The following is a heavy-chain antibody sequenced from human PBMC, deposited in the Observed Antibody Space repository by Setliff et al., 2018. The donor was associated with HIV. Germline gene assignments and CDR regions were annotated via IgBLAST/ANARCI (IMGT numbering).Heavy chain of an antibody. J-gene: IGHJ4*02. CDR2: VTPSGGST. Sequence: ASVKVSCKSSGYTLTNYYIHWVRQAPGQGLEWLGMVTPSGGSTAYAQKFQGIVTMTKDTSTNTVYMDLSGLRSDDTAVYYCARDRTAGNTYDYAYWGQGTLVTVSS. CDR1: GYTLTNYY. V-gene: IGHV1-46*01. D-gene: IGHD3-16*01. CDR3: ARDRTAGNTYDYAY.